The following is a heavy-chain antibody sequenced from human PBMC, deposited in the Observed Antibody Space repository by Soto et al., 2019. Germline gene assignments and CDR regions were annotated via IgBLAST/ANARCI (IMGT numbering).Heavy chain of an antibody. CDR2: IIPIFGTA. Sequence: QVQLVQSGAEVKKPGSSVKVSCKASGGTFSSYAISWVRQAPGQGREWMGGIIPIFGTANYAQKFQGRVTITADKSTSTAYMELSSLRSEDTAVYYCARHRWGSSSSSGYYYGMDVWGQGTTVTVSS. CDR1: GGTFSSYA. D-gene: IGHD6-6*01. J-gene: IGHJ6*02. CDR3: ARHRWGSSSSSGYYYGMDV. V-gene: IGHV1-69*06.